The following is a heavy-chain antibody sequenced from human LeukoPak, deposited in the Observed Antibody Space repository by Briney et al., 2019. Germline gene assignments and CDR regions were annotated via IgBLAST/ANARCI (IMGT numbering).Heavy chain of an antibody. CDR3: AKGGSDTSKYYFDY. Sequence: GGSLRLSCAASGFTVSNSYMSWVRQAPGKGLEWVASVWFGESVQSYSDPVKGRFTISRDNSKNTVWLEMNSLRVEDTAVYYCAKGGSDTSKYYFDYWGQGTQVTVSS. J-gene: IGHJ4*02. CDR2: VWFGESVQ. CDR1: GFTVSNSY. V-gene: IGHV3-30*02. D-gene: IGHD3-10*01.